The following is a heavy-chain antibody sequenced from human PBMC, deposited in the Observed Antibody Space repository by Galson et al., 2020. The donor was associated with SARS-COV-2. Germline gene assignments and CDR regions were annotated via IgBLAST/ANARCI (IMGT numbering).Heavy chain of an antibody. CDR2: IYYSGST. CDR3: ARDTYYYDSSGYWTPNYFDY. J-gene: IGHJ4*02. CDR1: GGSISSGDYY. V-gene: IGHV4-30-4*01. D-gene: IGHD3-22*01. Sequence: ETSETLSFTCTVSGGSISSGDYYWSWIRQPPGKGLEWIGYIYYSGSTYYNPSLKSRVTISVDTSKNQFSLKLSSVTAADTAVYYCARDTYYYDSSGYWTPNYFDYWGQGTLVTVSS.